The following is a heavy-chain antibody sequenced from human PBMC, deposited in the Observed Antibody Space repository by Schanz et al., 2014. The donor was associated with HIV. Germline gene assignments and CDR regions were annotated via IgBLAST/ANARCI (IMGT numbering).Heavy chain of an antibody. CDR3: ASGRFDTVIWWGDAFLI. CDR2: MNPNSGHT. J-gene: IGHJ3*02. CDR1: GYTFSSYD. V-gene: IGHV1-8*01. Sequence: QVQLVQSGAEVKNPGASVKVSCKASGYTFSSYDINWVRQATGQGLEWMGWMNPNSGHTGYAQKFQGRVDMTRTTSISTAYMALRCLTSEDTAVYYCASGRFDTVIWWGDAFLIWGRGTMVTVSS. D-gene: IGHD5-18*01.